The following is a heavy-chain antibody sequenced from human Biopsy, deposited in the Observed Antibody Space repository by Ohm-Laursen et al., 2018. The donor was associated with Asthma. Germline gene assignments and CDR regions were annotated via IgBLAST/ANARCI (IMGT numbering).Heavy chain of an antibody. CDR1: SGSGGYMRSGNYY. J-gene: IGHJ6*02. D-gene: IGHD6-13*01. V-gene: IGHV4-39*01. CDR3: VRGSSSWHHGPFHYYYGLDV. Sequence: GTLFLTCSLSSGSGGYMRSGNYYWGWIRQPPGKGLEWIGSIYYSGTTYYNPSLEGRVTVSAATSKNQFSLKLTSVTAADTAVYYCVRGSSSWHHGPFHYYYGLDVWGQGTTATVSS. CDR2: IYYSGTT.